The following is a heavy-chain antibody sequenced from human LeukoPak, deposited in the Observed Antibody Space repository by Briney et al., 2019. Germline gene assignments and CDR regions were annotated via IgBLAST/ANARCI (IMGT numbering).Heavy chain of an antibody. CDR2: ISWDGGST. CDR3: AKSKTAVTTGYLDY. Sequence: GSLRLSCAASGFTFDDYTMHWVRQAPGKGLEWVSLISWDGGSTYYADSVEGRFTISRDNSKNSLYLQMNSLRTEDTALYYCAKSKTAVTTGYLDYWGQGTLVTVSS. J-gene: IGHJ4*02. V-gene: IGHV3-43*01. CDR1: GFTFDDYT. D-gene: IGHD4-17*01.